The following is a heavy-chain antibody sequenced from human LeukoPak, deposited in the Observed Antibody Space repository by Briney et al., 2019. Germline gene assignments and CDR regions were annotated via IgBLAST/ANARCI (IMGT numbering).Heavy chain of an antibody. CDR2: ISYDGSNQ. J-gene: IGHJ4*02. V-gene: IGHV3-30*18. CDR1: GFKFSDNA. CDR3: AKIKGFDWLSPIFDY. Sequence: PGGSLRLSCAATGFKFSDNAMHWVRLAPGKGLEWVAVISYDGSNQYYADSVKGRFTISRDNSKNTLYLQMNSLRAEDTAVYYCAKIKGFDWLSPIFDYWGQGTLVTVSS. D-gene: IGHD3-9*01.